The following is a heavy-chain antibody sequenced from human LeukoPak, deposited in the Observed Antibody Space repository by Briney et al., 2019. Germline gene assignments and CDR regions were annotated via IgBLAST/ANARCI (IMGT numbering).Heavy chain of an antibody. V-gene: IGHV4-59*11. CDR3: ARASSGPYYFDF. CDR2: INYSGST. D-gene: IGHD7-27*01. CDR1: GGSISSHY. J-gene: IGHJ4*02. Sequence: SETLSLTCTVSGGSISSHYWSWVRQSPGKGLEWIGYINYSGSTNYNPSLQSRVTISVDTSKNQFSLKVTSVTAADTAVYYCARASSGPYYFDFWGQGTLVTVSS.